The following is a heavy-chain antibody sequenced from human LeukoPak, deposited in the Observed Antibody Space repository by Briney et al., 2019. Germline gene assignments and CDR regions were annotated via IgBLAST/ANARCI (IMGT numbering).Heavy chain of an antibody. CDR3: ARRAYYDSSAYFDY. J-gene: IGHJ4*02. D-gene: IGHD3-22*01. Sequence: GESLKISCKGSGYSFTSYWISWVRRMPGKGLEWMGRIDPSDSYTNYSPSFQGHVTISADKSISTAYLQWSSLKASDTAMYYCARRAYYDSSAYFDYWGQGTLVTVSS. CDR1: GYSFTSYW. CDR2: IDPSDSYT. V-gene: IGHV5-10-1*01.